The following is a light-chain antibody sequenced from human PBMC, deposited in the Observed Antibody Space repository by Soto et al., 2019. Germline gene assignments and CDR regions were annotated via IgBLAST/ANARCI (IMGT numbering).Light chain of an antibody. CDR2: EVS. V-gene: IGLV2-8*01. CDR3: SSYAGSNNLL. J-gene: IGLJ2*01. CDR1: GSDVGGYKY. Sequence: QSALTQPPSASGSPGQSVTISCTGTGSDVGGYKYVSWYQQHPGKAPKLMIYEVSKRPSGVPDRFSGSKSGNTASLTVSWLQAEDEADYYCSSYAGSNNLLFGGGTKLTVL.